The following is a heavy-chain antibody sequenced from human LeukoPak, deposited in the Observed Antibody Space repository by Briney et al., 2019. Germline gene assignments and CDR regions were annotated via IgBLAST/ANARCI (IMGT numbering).Heavy chain of an antibody. Sequence: PGGSLRLSCAASGFTFSSYDMHWVRQATGKGLEWVSAIGTAGDTYYPGSVKGRFTISRENAKNSLYLQMNSLRAGDTAVYYCARGSGSGSYGAFDIWGQGTMVTVSS. CDR3: ARGSGSGSYGAFDI. D-gene: IGHD3-10*01. CDR1: GFTFSSYD. J-gene: IGHJ3*02. V-gene: IGHV3-13*01. CDR2: IGTAGDT.